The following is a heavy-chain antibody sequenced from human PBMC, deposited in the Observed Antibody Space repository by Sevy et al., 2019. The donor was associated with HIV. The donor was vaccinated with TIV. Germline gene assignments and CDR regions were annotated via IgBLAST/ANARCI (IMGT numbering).Heavy chain of an antibody. D-gene: IGHD6-19*01. J-gene: IGHJ4*02. CDR2: ISGSGGLT. CDR3: AKGSVAARVGNYFDL. V-gene: IGHV3-23*01. Sequence: GGSLRLSCAASGFTFISYAMSWVRQAPGKGLEWVSGISGSGGLTYYADSVKGRFSISRDNSKNTLYLQMNSLRADETAVYYCAKGSVAARVGNYFDLWGQGALVTVSS. CDR1: GFTFISYA.